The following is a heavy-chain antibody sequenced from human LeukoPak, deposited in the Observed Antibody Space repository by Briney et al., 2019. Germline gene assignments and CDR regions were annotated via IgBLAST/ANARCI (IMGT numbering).Heavy chain of an antibody. Sequence: GASVKVSCKASGGTFSSYAISWVRQAPGQGLEWMGRIIPILGIANYAQKFQGRVTITADKSTSTAYMELSSLRSEDTAVYYCVRDASSTQSSGSWFDPWGQGTLVTVSS. CDR2: IIPILGIA. D-gene: IGHD2-2*01. CDR1: GGTFSSYA. CDR3: VRDASSTQSSGSWFDP. J-gene: IGHJ5*02. V-gene: IGHV1-69*04.